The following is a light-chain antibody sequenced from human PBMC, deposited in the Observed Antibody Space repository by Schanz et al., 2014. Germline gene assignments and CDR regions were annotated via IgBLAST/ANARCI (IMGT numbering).Light chain of an antibody. V-gene: IGLV1-44*01. CDR3: AAWHVGLNVWV. CDR1: SSNIGAGYD. Sequence: QSVLTQPPSVSGAPGQRVTISCTGSSSNIGAGYDVHWYQQLPGTAPKLLIYNNNQRPSGVPDRFSGSKSGTSASLAISGLQSEDEADYYCAAWHVGLNVWVFGGGTKLTVL. J-gene: IGLJ3*02. CDR2: NNN.